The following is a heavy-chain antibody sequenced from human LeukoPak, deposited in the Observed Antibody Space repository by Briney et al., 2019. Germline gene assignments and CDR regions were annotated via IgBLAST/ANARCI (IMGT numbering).Heavy chain of an antibody. Sequence: GGSLRLSCAASGFAFSSYEMNWVRQAPGKGLEWVSYISSSGSTIYYADSVRGRFTISRDNAKNSLYLQMNSLRAEDTAVYYCARHLYHRAGSYFTRRWEARRSPQNQIDYWGQGTLVTVSS. CDR2: ISSSGSTI. V-gene: IGHV3-48*03. D-gene: IGHD1-26*01. J-gene: IGHJ4*02. CDR1: GFAFSSYE. CDR3: ARHLYHRAGSYFTRRWEARRSPQNQIDY.